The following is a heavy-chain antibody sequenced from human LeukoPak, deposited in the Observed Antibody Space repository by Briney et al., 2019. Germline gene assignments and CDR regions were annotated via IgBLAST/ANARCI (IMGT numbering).Heavy chain of an antibody. CDR3: VREVSRPKTFYFDY. CDR1: GFVFSRDN. D-gene: IGHD3-16*01. Sequence: GGSLRLSCIASGFVFSRDNMNWVRRAPGKGLEWVAHISEAIYYADSVQGRFTISRDNAQNSLYLQMSNLRAEDTAMYYCVREVSRPKTFYFDYWGQGTLVTVSS. V-gene: IGHV3-48*04. CDR2: ISEAI. J-gene: IGHJ4*02.